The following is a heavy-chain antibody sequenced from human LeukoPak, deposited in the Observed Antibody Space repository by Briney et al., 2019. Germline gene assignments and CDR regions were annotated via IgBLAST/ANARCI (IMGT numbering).Heavy chain of an antibody. CDR2: ISYDGSNK. CDR1: GFTFSSYA. D-gene: IGHD2-2*01. Sequence: GALRLSCAASGFTFSSYAMHWVRQAPGKGLEWVAVISYDGSNKYYADSVKGRFTISRDNSKNTLYLQMNSLRAEDTAVYYCARDLSCSSTSCYGFYMDVWGKGTTVTVSS. CDR3: ARDLSCSSTSCYGFYMDV. J-gene: IGHJ6*03. V-gene: IGHV3-30*04.